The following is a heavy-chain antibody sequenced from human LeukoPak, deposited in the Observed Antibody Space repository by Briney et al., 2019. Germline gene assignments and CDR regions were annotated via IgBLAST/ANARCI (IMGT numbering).Heavy chain of an antibody. CDR1: GGSISSYY. V-gene: IGHV4-59*01. J-gene: IGHJ4*02. CDR2: IYYSGST. CDR3: ARLGHLRLGELVPYYFDY. D-gene: IGHD3-16*01. Sequence: SETLSLTCTVSGGSISSYYWSWIRQPPGKGLERIGYIYYSGSTNYNPSLKSRVTTSVDTSKNQFSLKLSSVTAADTAVYYCARLGHLRLGELVPYYFDYWGQGTLVTVSS.